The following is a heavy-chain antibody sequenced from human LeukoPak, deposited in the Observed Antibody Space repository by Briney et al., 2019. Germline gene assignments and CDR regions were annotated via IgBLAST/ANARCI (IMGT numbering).Heavy chain of an antibody. V-gene: IGHV3-74*01. CDR2: IKSDGRT. CDR1: GFTFSNYW. Sequence: QPGGSLRLSCAAAGFTFSNYWMHWVRQAPGKGLVWVSRIKSDGRTNYADSVKGRFTISRDNAKSTVSLQMNSLRAEDTGVYYCARAPSEIGGYYPEYFRHWGQGTLVTVSS. CDR3: ARAPSEIGGYYPEYFRH. J-gene: IGHJ1*01. D-gene: IGHD3-22*01.